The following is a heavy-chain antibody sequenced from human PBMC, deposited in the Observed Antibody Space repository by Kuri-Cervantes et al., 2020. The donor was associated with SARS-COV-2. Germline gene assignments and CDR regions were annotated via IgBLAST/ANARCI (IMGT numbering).Heavy chain of an antibody. J-gene: IGHJ2*01. V-gene: IGHV3-7*01. Sequence: GGSLRLSCAASGFTFSSYGMHWVRQAPGKGLEWVANIKQGGSEKYYVDSVKGRFTISRDNAKNSLYLQMNSLRAEDTAVYYCARARRGDIVVVPAAIASQVHPGNWYSDLWGRGTLVTVSS. CDR3: ARARRGDIVVVPAAIASQVHPGNWYSDL. CDR1: GFTFSSYG. CDR2: IKQGGSEK. D-gene: IGHD2-2*02.